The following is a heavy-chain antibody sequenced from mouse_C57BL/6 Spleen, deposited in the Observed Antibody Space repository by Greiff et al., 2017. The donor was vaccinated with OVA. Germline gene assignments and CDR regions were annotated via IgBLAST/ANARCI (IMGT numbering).Heavy chain of an antibody. V-gene: IGHV1-50*01. CDR2: IDPSDSYT. J-gene: IGHJ2*01. D-gene: IGHD1-1*01. CDR1: GYTFTSYW. CDR3: ARSYGSSYEYFDY. Sequence: QVQLQQPGAELVKPGASVKLSCKASGYTFTSYWMQWVKQRPGQGLEWIGEIDPSDSYTNYNQKFKGKATLTVDTSSSTAYMQLSSLTSEDSAVYYCARSYGSSYEYFDYWGQGTTLTVSS.